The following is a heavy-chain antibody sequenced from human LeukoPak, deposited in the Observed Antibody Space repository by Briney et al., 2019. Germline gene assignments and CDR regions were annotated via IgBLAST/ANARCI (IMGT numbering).Heavy chain of an antibody. CDR2: VNAKTGNA. J-gene: IGHJ4*02. CDR3: ARVPLGYSGAYYFDY. Sequence: ASVKVSCKTSGYRYTSCDFNWVRQAPGQGLEWIGWVNAKTGNARYAQKFQGRVNMTKVTSRDTVSMELSGLTAEDTAVYYCARVPLGYSGAYYFDYWGPGTLVTVSP. V-gene: IGHV1-8*01. CDR1: GYRYTSCD. D-gene: IGHD5-12*01.